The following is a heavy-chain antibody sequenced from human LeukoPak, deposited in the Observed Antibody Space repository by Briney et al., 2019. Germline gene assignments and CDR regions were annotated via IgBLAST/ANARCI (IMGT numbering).Heavy chain of an antibody. V-gene: IGHV1-2*02. J-gene: IGHJ6*03. CDR3: AREAYDSGSFPTDYYYMDV. CDR2: ISPNSGGT. CDR1: GGTFSSYA. Sequence: ASVNVSCKASGGTFSSYAMSWVRQAPGQGLEGMGWISPNSGGTNYAQKFQGRVTMTRDTSISTAYMELSRLRSDDTAVYYCAREAYDSGSFPTDYYYMDVWGKGTTVTISS. D-gene: IGHD3-10*01.